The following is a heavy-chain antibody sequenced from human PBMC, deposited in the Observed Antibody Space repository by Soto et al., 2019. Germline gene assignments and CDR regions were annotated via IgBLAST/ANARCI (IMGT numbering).Heavy chain of an antibody. D-gene: IGHD6-13*01. CDR2: IYYTGGT. J-gene: IGHJ4*02. CDR3: ASGTLSTIAAPDS. Sequence: SETLFLTCNVSGVPIRXXXXXXXXXPPGKTLEWIGSIYYTGGTNYNPPLKSRVTISVDTSKNHFSLKFNSLTAADTAVYYCASGTLSTIAAPDSWGQGTLVTVSS. CDR1: GVPIRXXX. V-gene: IGHV4-59*01.